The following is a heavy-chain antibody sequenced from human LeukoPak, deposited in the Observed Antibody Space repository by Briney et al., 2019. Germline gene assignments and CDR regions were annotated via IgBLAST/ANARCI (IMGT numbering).Heavy chain of an antibody. V-gene: IGHV4-59*01. J-gene: IGHJ6*03. CDR2: IYYSGST. D-gene: IGHD4-23*01. CDR1: GGSFSGYY. CDR3: ARCARGGTYYYYYYMDV. Sequence: PSETLSLTCAVYGGSFSGYYWSWIRQPPGKGLEWIGYIYYSGSTNYNPSLKSRVTISVDTSKNQFSLKLSSVTAADTAVYYCARCARGGTYYYYYYMDVWGKGTTVTVSS.